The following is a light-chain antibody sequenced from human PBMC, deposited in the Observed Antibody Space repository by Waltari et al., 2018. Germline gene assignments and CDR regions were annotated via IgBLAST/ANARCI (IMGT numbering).Light chain of an antibody. CDR2: GAS. CDR3: QQYNKWPPYT. Sequence: EIVMTQSPATLSVSPGERATLSCRASQSVGSDLAWYQQKPGRAPSLLIDGASTRVTGVPARFSGSGSGTEFTLTISSLQSEDFAVYYCQQYNKWPPYTFGQGTKLEIK. CDR1: QSVGSD. J-gene: IGKJ2*01. V-gene: IGKV3-15*01.